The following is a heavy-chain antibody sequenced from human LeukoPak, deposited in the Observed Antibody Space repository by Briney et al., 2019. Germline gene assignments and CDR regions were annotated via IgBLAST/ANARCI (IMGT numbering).Heavy chain of an antibody. D-gene: IGHD2-21*01. CDR1: GFTFSTYW. V-gene: IGHV3-74*01. CDR3: TRGDYSFDY. Sequence: GGSLRLSCAASGFTFSTYWMHWVRQVPGKGLVWVSRINSDGSSTSYADSVKGRLTISRDNIKNTLYLQMNSLTAEDTAVCYCTRGDYSFDYWGQGTLVTVSS. CDR2: INSDGSST. J-gene: IGHJ4*02.